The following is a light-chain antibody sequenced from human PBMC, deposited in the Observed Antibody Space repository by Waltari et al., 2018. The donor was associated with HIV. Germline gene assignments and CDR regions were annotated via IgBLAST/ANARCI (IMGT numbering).Light chain of an antibody. CDR3: CSYAGSSTSVV. Sequence: QSALTQSASVSGSPGQSITISCTGTSSDVGSYNLVSWYQHHPGKAPKLMIYEVNKLPSWVSKRYSGYKSGNTASLTISWLQAEDEADYYFCSYAGSSTSVVFGGGTKLTVL. CDR1: SSDVGSYNL. V-gene: IGLV2-23*02. CDR2: EVN. J-gene: IGLJ2*01.